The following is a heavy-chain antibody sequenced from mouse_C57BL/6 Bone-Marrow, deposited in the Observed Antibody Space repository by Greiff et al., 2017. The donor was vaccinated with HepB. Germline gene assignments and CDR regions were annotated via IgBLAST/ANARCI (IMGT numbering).Heavy chain of an antibody. V-gene: IGHV14-3*01. CDR3: ARSPYYYGSRGYFDV. CDR2: IDPANGNT. Sequence: VHVKQSVAELVRPGASVKLSCTASGFNIKNTYMHWVKQRPEQGLEWIGRIDPANGNTKYAPKFQGKATITADTSSNTAYLQLSSLTSEDTAIYYCARSPYYYGSRGYFDVWGTGTTVTVSS. J-gene: IGHJ1*03. D-gene: IGHD1-1*01. CDR1: GFNIKNTY.